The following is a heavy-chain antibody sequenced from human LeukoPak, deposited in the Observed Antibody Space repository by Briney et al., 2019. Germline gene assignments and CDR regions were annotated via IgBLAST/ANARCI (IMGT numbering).Heavy chain of an antibody. CDR3: AREEDTAMDVGDAFDI. V-gene: IGHV4-59*01. CDR2: IYYSGST. D-gene: IGHD5-18*01. CDR1: GGSISSYY. J-gene: IGHJ3*02. Sequence: SETLSLTCTVSGGSISSYYWSWIRQPPGKGLEWIGYIYYSGSTNYNPSFKSRVTISVDTSKNQFSLKLSSVTAADTAVYYCAREEDTAMDVGDAFDIWGQGTMVTVSS.